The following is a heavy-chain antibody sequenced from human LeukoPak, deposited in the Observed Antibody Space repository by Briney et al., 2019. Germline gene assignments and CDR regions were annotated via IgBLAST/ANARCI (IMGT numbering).Heavy chain of an antibody. J-gene: IGHJ4*02. Sequence: ASVKVSCKASGYTFTSYGISWVRQAPGQGLEWMGWISGYNGNTNYAQKLQGRVTMTTDTSTSTAYMELRSLRTDDTAVYYCARFHDILTGYNFDYWGQGTLVTVSS. CDR2: ISGYNGNT. V-gene: IGHV1-18*01. CDR1: GYTFTSYG. CDR3: ARFHDILTGYNFDY. D-gene: IGHD3-9*01.